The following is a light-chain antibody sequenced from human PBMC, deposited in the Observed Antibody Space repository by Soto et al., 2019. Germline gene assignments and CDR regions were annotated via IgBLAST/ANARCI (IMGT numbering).Light chain of an antibody. CDR3: QQYGSSPPT. V-gene: IGKV3-20*01. J-gene: IGKJ1*01. CDR1: QSVSRY. CDR2: GAS. Sequence: PEERATLSCRASQSVSRYLAWYQQKPGQGPRLLIYGASSRATGTPDRFSGSGSGTDFTLTINRLEPEDFALYYCQQYGSSPPTFGQGTKVDI.